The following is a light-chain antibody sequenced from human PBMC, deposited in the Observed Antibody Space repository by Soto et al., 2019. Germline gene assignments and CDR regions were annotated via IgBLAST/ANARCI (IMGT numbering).Light chain of an antibody. CDR1: QSVSSTY. CDR3: QHLNSYPIT. J-gene: IGKJ5*01. V-gene: IGKV3-20*01. CDR2: GES. Sequence: ELVLTQSPDTLSLYPGESATLSCRASQSVSSTYLAWYQQKPGQAPRILIYGESSRATGIPDRFSGSGSGTDLTLTISRLEPEDFATYYCQHLNSYPITFGQGTRLEIK.